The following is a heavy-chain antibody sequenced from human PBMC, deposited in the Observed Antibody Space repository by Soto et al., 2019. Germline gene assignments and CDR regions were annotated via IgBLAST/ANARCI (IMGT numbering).Heavy chain of an antibody. CDR2: IWYDGSNK. V-gene: IGHV3-33*01. J-gene: IGHJ1*01. CDR3: ARGRRSSSWYADFQH. CDR1: GFTFSSYG. D-gene: IGHD6-13*01. Sequence: QVQLVESGGGVVQPGRSLRLSCAASGFTFSSYGMHWVRQAPGKGLEWVAVIWYDGSNKYYADSVKGRFTISRDNSKNTLDLEMTGLRAEDTAVYYCARGRRSSSWYADFQHWGQGTLVTVSS.